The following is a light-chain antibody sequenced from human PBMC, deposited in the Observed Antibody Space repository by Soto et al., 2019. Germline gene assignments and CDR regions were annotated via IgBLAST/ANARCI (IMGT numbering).Light chain of an antibody. J-gene: IGLJ2*01. Sequence: SYELTQPPSVSVAPGKTARITCGGNNIGSKSVHWYQQKPGQAPVLVIYYDSDRPSGIPERFSGSNSGNTATVTISRVEAGDEADYYCQVWDISSDHPVFGGGTKLTVL. CDR2: YDS. CDR3: QVWDISSDHPV. CDR1: NIGSKS. V-gene: IGLV3-21*04.